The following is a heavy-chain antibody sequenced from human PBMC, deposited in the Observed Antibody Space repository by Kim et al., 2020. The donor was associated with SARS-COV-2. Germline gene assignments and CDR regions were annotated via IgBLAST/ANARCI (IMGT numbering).Heavy chain of an antibody. D-gene: IGHD6-13*01. Sequence: GGSLRLSCAASGFTFDDYAMHWVRQAPGKGLEWVSGISWNSGSIGYADSVKGRFTISRDNAKNSLYLQMNSLRAEDTALYYCAKDIEPPFYSRRIRGGLDYWGQGTLVTVSS. J-gene: IGHJ4*02. CDR1: GFTFDDYA. V-gene: IGHV3-9*01. CDR2: ISWNSGSI. CDR3: AKDIEPPFYSRRIRGGLDY.